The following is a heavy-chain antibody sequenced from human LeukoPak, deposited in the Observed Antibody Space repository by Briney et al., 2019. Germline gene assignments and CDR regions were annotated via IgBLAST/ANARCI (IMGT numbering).Heavy chain of an antibody. V-gene: IGHV3-23*01. CDR3: AKRIAAAGSPGYFDY. CDR2: ISGSASST. J-gene: IGHJ4*02. Sequence: GGSLRLSRAASGFTFSDYAMSWVRQAPGKGLEWVSAISGSASSTYYADSVKGRLTISRDNSKNTLYLQMNSLRAEDTAVYYCAKRIAAAGSPGYFDYWGQGTLVTVSS. D-gene: IGHD6-13*01. CDR1: GFTFSDYA.